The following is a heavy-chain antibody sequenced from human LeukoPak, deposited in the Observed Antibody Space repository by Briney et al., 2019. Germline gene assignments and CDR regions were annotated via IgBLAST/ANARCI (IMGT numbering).Heavy chain of an antibody. CDR2: IIPIFGTA. CDR1: GGTVSSYA. CDR3: AREFPLTTVTTSAFDI. Sequence: ASVKVSCKASGGTVSSYAISWVRQAPGQGLEWMGGIIPIFGTANYAQKFQGRVTITTDESTSTAYMELSSLRSEDTAVYYCAREFPLTTVTTSAFDIWGQGTMVTVSS. V-gene: IGHV1-69*05. D-gene: IGHD4-17*01. J-gene: IGHJ3*02.